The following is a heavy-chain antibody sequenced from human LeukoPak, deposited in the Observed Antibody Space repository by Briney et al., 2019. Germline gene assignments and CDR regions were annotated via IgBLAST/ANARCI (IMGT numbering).Heavy chain of an antibody. CDR1: GFIFTNFP. V-gene: IGHV3-30-3*01. D-gene: IGHD2-15*01. Sequence: GGSLQLSCAASGFIFTNFPLHWVRQTPDMGLECVAIMSIDGNTKYYADSVRGRFTVSRDNSRNTVYLQMNSLRVEDTAVYYCVRDPIHGYPDYFDSWGQGTLVTVSS. J-gene: IGHJ4*02. CDR3: VRDPIHGYPDYFDS. CDR2: MSIDGNTK.